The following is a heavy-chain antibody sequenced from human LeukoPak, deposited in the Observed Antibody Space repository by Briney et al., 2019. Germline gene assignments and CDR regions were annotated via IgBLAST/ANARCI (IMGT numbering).Heavy chain of an antibody. CDR3: ALTVAG. V-gene: IGHV3-30-3*01. D-gene: IGHD6-19*01. CDR1: GFTFSSYA. CDR2: ISYDGSNK. J-gene: IGHJ4*02. Sequence: QSGGSLRLSCAASGFTFSSYAMHWVRQAPGKGLEWVAVISYDGSNKYYADSVKGRFTISRDNSKNTLYLQMNSLRAEDTAVYYCALTVAGWGQGTLVTVSS.